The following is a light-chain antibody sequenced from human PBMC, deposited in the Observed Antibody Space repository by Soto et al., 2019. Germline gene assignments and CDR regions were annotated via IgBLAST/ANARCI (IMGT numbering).Light chain of an antibody. Sequence: EIVMTQSPATLTVSPGGRVTLSCRASQSVRSNLAWYQQKPGQAPRLLIYGASTRATGLPARFSGSGSGTDFTLIISSLQSEDFAVYYCQQYNTWPPITFGQGTRLEIK. CDR2: GAS. J-gene: IGKJ5*01. CDR3: QQYNTWPPIT. CDR1: QSVRSN. V-gene: IGKV3-15*01.